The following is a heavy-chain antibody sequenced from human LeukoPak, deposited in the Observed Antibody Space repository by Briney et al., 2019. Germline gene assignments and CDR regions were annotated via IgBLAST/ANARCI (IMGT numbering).Heavy chain of an antibody. J-gene: IGHJ4*02. D-gene: IGHD2-2*01. CDR3: AKDHCSSTSCYILDY. Sequence: GGSLRLSCAASGFTFSSYGMHWVRQAPGKGLEWVAVISYDGSNKYYADSVKGRFTISRDNSKNTLYLQMNSLRAEDTAVYYCAKDHCSSTSCYILDYWGQGTLVTVSS. V-gene: IGHV3-30*18. CDR1: GFTFSSYG. CDR2: ISYDGSNK.